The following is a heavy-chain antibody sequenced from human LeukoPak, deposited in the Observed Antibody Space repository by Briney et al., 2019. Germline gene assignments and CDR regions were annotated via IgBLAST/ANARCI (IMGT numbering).Heavy chain of an antibody. V-gene: IGHV4-34*01. D-gene: IGHD3-9*01. CDR2: INHSGST. J-gene: IGHJ4*02. CDR3: ARGAVLRYFDWLSGGGYFDY. Sequence: LETLSLTCAVYGGSFSGYYWSWIRQPPGKGLEWIGEINHSGSTNYNPSLKSRVTISVDTSKNQFSLKLSSVTAADTAVYYCARGAVLRYFDWLSGGGYFDYWGQGTLVTVSS. CDR1: GGSFSGYY.